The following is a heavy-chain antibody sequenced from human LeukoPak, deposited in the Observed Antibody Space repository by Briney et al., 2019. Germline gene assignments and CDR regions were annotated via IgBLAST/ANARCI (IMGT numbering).Heavy chain of an antibody. J-gene: IGHJ4*02. V-gene: IGHV3-21*01. Sequence: GGSLRLSCAASGFALRGYSINWVRQAPGKGLEWVSFIDRSNSDIYYADSVKGRFTISRDNARESVFLQLNRLRAEDTAVYYCTRDPGYSSSSIPFWGQGTLVTVSS. CDR2: IDRSNSDI. CDR1: GFALRGYS. CDR3: TRDPGYSSSSIPF. D-gene: IGHD6-6*01.